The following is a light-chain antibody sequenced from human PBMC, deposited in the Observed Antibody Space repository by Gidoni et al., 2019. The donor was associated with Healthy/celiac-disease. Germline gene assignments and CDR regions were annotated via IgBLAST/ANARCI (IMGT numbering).Light chain of an antibody. J-gene: IGLJ3*02. CDR1: NIGSKR. V-gene: IGLV3-21*03. Sequence: SYVLTPPPSVSVAPGKTARSTCGGNNIGSKRVHWYQQKPGQAPVLVVYDVSDRPSGIPARFSGSNSGNTATLTSSRVEAGDEADYYCQVWDSSSDHWVFGGGTKLTVL. CDR2: DVS. CDR3: QVWDSSSDHWV.